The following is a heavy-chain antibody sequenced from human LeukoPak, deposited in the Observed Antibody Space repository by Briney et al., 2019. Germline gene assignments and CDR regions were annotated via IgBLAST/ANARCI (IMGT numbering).Heavy chain of an antibody. V-gene: IGHV4-59*08. CDR1: GGSISSYY. D-gene: IGHD3-22*01. J-gene: IGHJ1*01. CDR2: IYYSGST. Sequence: SETLSLTCTVSGGSISSYYWSWIRQPPGKGLEWIGYIYYSGSTNYNPSLKSRVTISVDTSKNQFSLKLSSVTAADTAVYYCARLLPIYYYDSRGGYFQHWGQGTLVTVSS. CDR3: ARLLPIYYYDSRGGYFQH.